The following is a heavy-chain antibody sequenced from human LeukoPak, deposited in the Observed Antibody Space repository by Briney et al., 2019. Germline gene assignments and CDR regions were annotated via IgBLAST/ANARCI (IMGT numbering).Heavy chain of an antibody. J-gene: IGHJ4*02. CDR2: IYTSGST. V-gene: IGHV4-4*07. CDR1: GGSISSYY. CDR3: AREEDYYASGSPLDY. D-gene: IGHD3-10*01. Sequence: RPSETLSLTCTVSGGSISSYYWSWIRQPAGKGLEWIGRIYTSGSTNYNPSLKSRVTMSVDTSKNQFSLKLSSVTAADTAVYYCAREEDYYASGSPLDYWGQGTLVTVSS.